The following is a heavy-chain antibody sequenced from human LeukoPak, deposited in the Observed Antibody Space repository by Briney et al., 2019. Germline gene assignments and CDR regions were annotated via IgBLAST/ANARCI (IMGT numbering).Heavy chain of an antibody. Sequence: GGSLRLSRAASGFTFSSYAMSWVRQAPGKGLEWVSAISGNGGSTYYADSVKGRFTISRDNSKNTLSLQMNSLRAEDTAVYYCAKDISEARDYFDYWGQGTLVTVSS. V-gene: IGHV3-23*01. J-gene: IGHJ4*02. CDR1: GFTFSSYA. CDR3: AKDISEARDYFDY. CDR2: ISGNGGST.